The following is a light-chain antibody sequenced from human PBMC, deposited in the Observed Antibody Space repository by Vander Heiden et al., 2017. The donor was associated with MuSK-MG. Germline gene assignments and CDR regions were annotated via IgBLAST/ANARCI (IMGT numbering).Light chain of an antibody. CDR3: QQYYSTPRT. Sequence: DIVMTQSPDTLAASLGERATINCQSSQSVLYSSNNNNYLAWYQQKPGQPPKLLIYWASTRESGVPYRFSGSGSGTDFTLTISSLQAEDVAIYYCQQYYSTPRTFGPGTKVDIK. CDR1: QSVLYSSNNNNY. V-gene: IGKV4-1*01. CDR2: WAS. J-gene: IGKJ3*01.